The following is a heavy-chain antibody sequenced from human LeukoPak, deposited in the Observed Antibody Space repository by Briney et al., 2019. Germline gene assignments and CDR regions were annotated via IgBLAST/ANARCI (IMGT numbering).Heavy chain of an antibody. V-gene: IGHV3-48*03. CDR3: ARGEDGYHDY. J-gene: IGHJ4*02. CDR2: ISSSGSTI. Sequence: GGSLRLSRAASGFTFSSYVLNWVRQAPGKGLEGVSYISSSGSTIYYADSVKGRFTISRDNAKNLLYLQMNSLRAEDTAVYYCARGEDGYHDYWGQGTLVTVSS. D-gene: IGHD5-24*01. CDR1: GFTFSSYV.